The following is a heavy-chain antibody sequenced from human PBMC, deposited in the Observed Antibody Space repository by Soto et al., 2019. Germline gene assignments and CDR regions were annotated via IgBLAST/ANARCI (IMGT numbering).Heavy chain of an antibody. CDR1: GYTCTNCG. D-gene: IGHD3-16*01. CDR3: ARGGTPIDY. V-gene: IGHV1-18*01. CDR2: ISAYNGNT. Sequence: QVQLVQSGAEVKKPGASVKVSCKASGYTCTNCGISWGRQAPGQGHEWMGWISAYNGNTNYAQKFQGRVTMTTDTSTRTAYMEVRSLRFDDTAVYYCARGGTPIDYWCQGTLVTVSS. J-gene: IGHJ4*02.